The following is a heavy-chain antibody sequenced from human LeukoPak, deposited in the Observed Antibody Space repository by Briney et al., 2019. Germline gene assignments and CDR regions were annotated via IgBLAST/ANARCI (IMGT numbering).Heavy chain of an antibody. V-gene: IGHV4-34*01. J-gene: IGHJ5*02. CDR2: INHSGST. CDR3: ARLEPAIFGAQNWFDP. D-gene: IGHD3-3*01. CDR1: GGSFSGYY. Sequence: PSETLSLTCAVYGGSFSGYYWSWIRQPPGKGLEWIGEINHSGSTNYNPSLKSRVTISVDTSKNQFSLKLSSVTAADTAVYYCARLEPAIFGAQNWFDPWGQGTLVTVSS.